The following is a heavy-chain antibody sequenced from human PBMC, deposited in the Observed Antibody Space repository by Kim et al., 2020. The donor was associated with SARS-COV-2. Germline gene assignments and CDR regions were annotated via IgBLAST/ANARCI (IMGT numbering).Heavy chain of an antibody. CDR1: GYTFTGYY. D-gene: IGHD3-10*01. J-gene: IGHJ6*02. Sequence: ASVKVSCKASGYTFTGYYMHWVRQAPGQGLEWMGWINPNSGGTNYAQKFQGRVTMTRDTSISTAYMELSRLRSDDTAVYYCARDGDGSEVTMVRGATDDYYYYGMDVWGQGTTVTVSS. CDR3: ARDGDGSEVTMVRGATDDYYYYGMDV. CDR2: INPNSGGT. V-gene: IGHV1-2*02.